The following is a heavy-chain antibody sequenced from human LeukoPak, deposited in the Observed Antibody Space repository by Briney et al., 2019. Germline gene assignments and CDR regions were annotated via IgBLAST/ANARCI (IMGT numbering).Heavy chain of an antibody. D-gene: IGHD3-10*01. CDR2: IYHTGPT. V-gene: IGHV4-39*07. Sequence: SETLSLTCTVSGGSMTNNTFYWGWIRQPPGKGLEWIGSIYHTGPTYYNPSPKSRVTISVDTSKNRFSLKLSSVTAADTAVYYCARVLIWFGQLQNWFDPWGPGTLVTVSS. CDR1: GGSMTNNTFY. J-gene: IGHJ5*02. CDR3: ARVLIWFGQLQNWFDP.